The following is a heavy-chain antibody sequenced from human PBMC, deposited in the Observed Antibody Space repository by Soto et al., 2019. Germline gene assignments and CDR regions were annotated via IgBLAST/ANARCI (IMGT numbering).Heavy chain of an antibody. CDR2: IYYSGST. V-gene: IGHV4-39*01. CDR1: GGSISSSSYY. J-gene: IGHJ4*02. D-gene: IGHD6-19*01. CDR3: ARRIAVAGKFDY. Sequence: QLQLQESGPGLVKPSETLSLTCTVSGGSISSSSYYWGWIRQPPGKGLEWIGSIYYSGSTYYNPSLKSRVTISVDTSKNQFSLKLSSVTAADTAVYYCARRIAVAGKFDYWGQGTLVTVSS.